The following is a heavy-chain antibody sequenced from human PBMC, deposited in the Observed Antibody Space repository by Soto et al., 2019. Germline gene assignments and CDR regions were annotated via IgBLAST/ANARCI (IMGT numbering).Heavy chain of an antibody. CDR3: AKDPEVDCEGGSCYPI. CDR2: ISWNSGSI. J-gene: IGHJ4*02. V-gene: IGHV3-9*01. Sequence: EVQLVESGGGLVQAGRSLRLSCAASGFSFDDYAMHWVRLAPGKGPEWVSGISWNSGSIGYADSVKGRFTISRDNAKSYLYLQMNSLRVEDTAFYYCAKDPEVDCEGGSCYPIWGQGTRVTVSP. D-gene: IGHD2-15*01. CDR1: GFSFDDYA.